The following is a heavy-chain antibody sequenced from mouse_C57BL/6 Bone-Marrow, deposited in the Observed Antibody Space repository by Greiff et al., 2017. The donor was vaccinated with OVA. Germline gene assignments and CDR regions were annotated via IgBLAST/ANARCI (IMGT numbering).Heavy chain of an antibody. CDR2: INPSNGGT. CDR1: GYTFTSYW. J-gene: IGHJ3*01. D-gene: IGHD1-1*01. CDR3: ARRVGSSYPAWFAY. Sequence: QVQLQQPGTELVKPGASVKLSCKASGYTFTSYWMHWVKQRPGQGLEWIGNINPSNGGTNYNEKFKSKATLTVYKSSSTAYMQLSSLTSEDSAVDYCARRVGSSYPAWFAYWGQGTLVTVSA. V-gene: IGHV1-53*01.